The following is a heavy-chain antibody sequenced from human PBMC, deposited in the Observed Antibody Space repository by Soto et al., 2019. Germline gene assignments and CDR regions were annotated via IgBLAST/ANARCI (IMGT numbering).Heavy chain of an antibody. D-gene: IGHD4-17*01. J-gene: IGHJ6*02. CDR2: ISSSSSTI. V-gene: IGHV3-48*01. CDR1: GFTFSSYS. Sequence: EVQLVESGGGLVQPGGSLRLSCAASGFTFSSYSMNWVRQAPGKGLEWVSYISSSSSTIYYADSVKGRFTISRDNAKKSLYLQMNSLRAGDTAVYYCARDPGDYGEYGMDVWGQGTTVTVSS. CDR3: ARDPGDYGEYGMDV.